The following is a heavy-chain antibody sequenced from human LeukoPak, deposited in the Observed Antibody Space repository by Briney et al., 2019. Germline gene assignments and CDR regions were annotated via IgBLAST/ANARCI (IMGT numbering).Heavy chain of an antibody. CDR1: GFTFSSYS. D-gene: IGHD2-15*01. V-gene: IGHV3-21*01. Sequence: PGGSLRLSCAASGFTFSSYSMNWVRQAPGKGLEWVSSISSSSSYIYYADSVKGRFTISRDNAKNSLYLQMNSLRAEDTAVYYCARAREGYCSGGSCLGEYYFDYWGQGTLVTVSS. CDR3: ARAREGYCSGGSCLGEYYFDY. CDR2: ISSSSSYI. J-gene: IGHJ4*02.